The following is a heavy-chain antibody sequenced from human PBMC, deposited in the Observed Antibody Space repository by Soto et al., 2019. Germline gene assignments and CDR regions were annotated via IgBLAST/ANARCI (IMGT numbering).Heavy chain of an antibody. V-gene: IGHV4-31*03. CDR1: GGSSSSGGYY. CDR3: ARVLGITMVRGVTTHFDY. J-gene: IGHJ4*02. D-gene: IGHD3-10*01. Sequence: ASETLSLTCTVAGGSSSSGGYYWSCIRQHPGKGLEWIGYFYYSGSTYYNPSLKSRVTISVDTSKNQFSLKLSSVTAADTAVYYCARVLGITMVRGVTTHFDYWGQGTLVTAPQ. CDR2: FYYSGST.